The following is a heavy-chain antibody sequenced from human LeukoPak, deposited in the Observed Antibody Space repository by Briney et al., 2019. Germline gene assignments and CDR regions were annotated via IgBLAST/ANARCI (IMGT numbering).Heavy chain of an antibody. CDR1: GFTFSSYE. CDR2: ISSSGSTI. J-gene: IGHJ4*02. V-gene: IGHV3-48*03. CDR3: AHMQNYFEY. Sequence: PGGSLRLSCAASGFTFSSYEMNWVRQAPGKGLEWVSYISSSGSTIYYADSVKGRFTISRDNAKNSLYLQMNSLRAEDTALYYCAHMQNYFEYWGQGTLVTVSS.